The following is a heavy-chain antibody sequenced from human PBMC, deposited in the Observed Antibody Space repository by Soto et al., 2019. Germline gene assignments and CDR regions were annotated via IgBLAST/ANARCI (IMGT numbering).Heavy chain of an antibody. CDR2: IYYSGST. D-gene: IGHD6-13*01. CDR3: ARSRPYSSSWYDWFDP. Sequence: QVQLQESGPGLVKPSQTLSLTCTVSGGSISSGGYYWSWIRQHPGKGLEWIGYIYYSGSTYYNPSLKSRVTISVDTSKNQFSLKLSSVTAADTAVYYCARSRPYSSSWYDWFDPWGQGTLVTVSS. V-gene: IGHV4-31*03. CDR1: GGSISSGGYY. J-gene: IGHJ5*02.